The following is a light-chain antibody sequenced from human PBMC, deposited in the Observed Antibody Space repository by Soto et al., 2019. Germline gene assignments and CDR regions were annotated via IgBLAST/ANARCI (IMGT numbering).Light chain of an antibody. V-gene: IGKV1-5*03. CDR2: KAS. CDR3: QQYNSYIT. Sequence: DIQMTQSPSTLSASVGDRVTITCRASQSISSWLAWYQQKPGKAPKLLIYKASTLESGVPSRFSGSGSGTEFTLTISSLQPDDFATYYCQQYNSYITFGQGKRLAIK. CDR1: QSISSW. J-gene: IGKJ5*01.